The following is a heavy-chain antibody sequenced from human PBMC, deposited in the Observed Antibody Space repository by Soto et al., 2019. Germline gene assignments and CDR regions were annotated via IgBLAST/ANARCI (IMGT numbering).Heavy chain of an antibody. CDR2: IYYSGST. J-gene: IGHJ5*02. CDR3: ANDRPPPYFDP. V-gene: IGHV4-59*12. CDR1: GGSISNYY. Sequence: SETLSLTCTVSGGSISNYYWSWIRQPPGKGLEYIGYIYYSGSTNYNPSLKSRVTISVDTSKNQFSLKLSSVTAADTAVYYCANDRPPPYFDPWGQGTLVTVSS. D-gene: IGHD3-3*01.